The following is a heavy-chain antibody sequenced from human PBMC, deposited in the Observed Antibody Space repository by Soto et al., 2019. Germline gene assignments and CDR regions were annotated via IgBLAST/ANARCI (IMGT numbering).Heavy chain of an antibody. CDR2: IIPIFGTA. V-gene: IGHV1-69*01. Sequence: QVQLVQSGAEVKKPGSSMKVSCKASGGTFSSYAISWVRQAPGQGLEWMGGIIPIFGTANYAQKFQGRVTITADESTSTAYMELSSLRSEDTAVYYCARDAEDTAMVSDYYYYYGMDVWGQGTTVTVSS. CDR3: ARDAEDTAMVSDYYYYYGMDV. CDR1: GGTFSSYA. D-gene: IGHD5-18*01. J-gene: IGHJ6*02.